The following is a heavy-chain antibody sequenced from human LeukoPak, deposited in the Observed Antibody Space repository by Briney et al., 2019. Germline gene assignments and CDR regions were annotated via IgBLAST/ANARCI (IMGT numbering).Heavy chain of an antibody. J-gene: IGHJ4*02. V-gene: IGHV3-30*03. CDR2: ISYDGSNK. Sequence: GRSLRLSCAASGFIFSSYGMHWVSQAPGKGLEWVAVISYDGSNKYYADSVKGRFTISRDNSKNTLYLQMNSLRAEDTAVYYCAREDCSSTSCYVDYWGQGTLVTVSS. CDR3: AREDCSSTSCYVDY. CDR1: GFIFSSYG. D-gene: IGHD2-2*01.